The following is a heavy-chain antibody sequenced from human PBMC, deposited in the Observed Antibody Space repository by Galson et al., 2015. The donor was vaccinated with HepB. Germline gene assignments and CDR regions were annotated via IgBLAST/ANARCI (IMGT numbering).Heavy chain of an antibody. D-gene: IGHD3-22*01. V-gene: IGHV3-30*18. CDR3: AKDALHYYDSSGYSGWFDP. CDR2: ISYDGSNK. J-gene: IGHJ5*02. CDR1: GFTFSSYG. Sequence: LRLSCAASGFTFSSYGMHWVRQAPGKGLEWVAVISYDGSNKYYADSVKGRFTISRDNSKNTLYLQMNSLRAEDTAVYYCAKDALHYYDSSGYSGWFDPWGQGTLVTVSS.